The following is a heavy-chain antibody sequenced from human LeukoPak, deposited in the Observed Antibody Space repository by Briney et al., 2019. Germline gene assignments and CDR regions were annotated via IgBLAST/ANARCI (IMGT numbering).Heavy chain of an antibody. CDR3: ARLESWGYFDY. CDR2: IYYSGST. Sequence: PSETLSLTCTVSGGSISSYYWSWIRQPPGKGLEWIGYIYYSGSTNYNPSLKSRVTISVDTSKNQFSLKLSSVTAADTAVYYCARLESWGYFDYWGQGTLVTVSS. V-gene: IGHV4-59*01. CDR1: GGSISSYY. D-gene: IGHD3-16*01. J-gene: IGHJ4*02.